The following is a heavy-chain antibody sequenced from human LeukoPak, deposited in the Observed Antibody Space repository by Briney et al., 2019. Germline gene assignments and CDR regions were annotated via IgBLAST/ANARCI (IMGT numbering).Heavy chain of an antibody. V-gene: IGHV5-51*01. CDR1: GYSLTTYW. Sequence: HGESLKISCKGFGYSLTTYWIAWVRQVPGKGLEWMGIIYPADSDTRYNPSFEGQVTISVDKTVSTAYLHWSSLKASDTAMYYCAKVRDSSDFLYYWYFDLWGRGSLVTVSS. J-gene: IGHJ2*01. CDR3: AKVRDSSDFLYYWYFDL. D-gene: IGHD4-17*01. CDR2: IYPADSDT.